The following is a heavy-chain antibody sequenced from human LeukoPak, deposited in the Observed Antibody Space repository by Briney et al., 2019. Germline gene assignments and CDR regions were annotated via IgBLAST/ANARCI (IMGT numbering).Heavy chain of an antibody. V-gene: IGHV3-49*04. CDR2: ISTKAYGGTT. CDR3: IRGVGSGWFIDY. CDR1: GFTFSDYA. D-gene: IGHD6-19*01. J-gene: IGHJ4*02. Sequence: GGSLRLSCSGSGFTFSDYAMSWVRQAPGKGLEWVGFISTKAYGGTTQYAASVKGRFTVSRDDFKSIAYLQMNSLKTDDTGVYYCIRGVGSGWFIDYWVQGTLVTVSS.